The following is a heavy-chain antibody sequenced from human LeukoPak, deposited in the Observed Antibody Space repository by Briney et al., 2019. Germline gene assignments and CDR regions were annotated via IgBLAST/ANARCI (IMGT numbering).Heavy chain of an antibody. CDR2: IIPLFGTA. CDR1: GGTFNSYA. D-gene: IGHD5-24*01. V-gene: IGHV1-69*05. J-gene: IGHJ6*03. CDR3: ASGSLGDGYGVGDYYQYMDV. Sequence: GAAVTVSCKASGGTFNSYAISWVRQAPGQGLEGMGGIIPLFGTANYAQEFQGRVTFTTDESASTAYMEVSSLRSEDTAVYYCASGSLGDGYGVGDYYQYMDVWGKGTTVTVSS.